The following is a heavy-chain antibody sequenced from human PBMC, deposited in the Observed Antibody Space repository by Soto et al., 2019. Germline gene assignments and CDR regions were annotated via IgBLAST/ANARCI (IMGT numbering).Heavy chain of an antibody. J-gene: IGHJ4*02. Sequence: PSETLSLTCAVYGGSFSGYYWSGILQPPGKRLEWIGEINHSGSTNYNPSLKSRVTISVDTSKKQFSLKLSSVTAADTAVYYCAVTSASSVLDFDYWGQGTLVTVSS. D-gene: IGHD3-22*01. V-gene: IGHV4-34*01. CDR1: GGSFSGYY. CDR3: AVTSASSVLDFDY. CDR2: INHSGST.